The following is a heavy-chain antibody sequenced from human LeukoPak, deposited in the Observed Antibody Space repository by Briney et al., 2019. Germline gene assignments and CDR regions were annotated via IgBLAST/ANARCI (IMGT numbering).Heavy chain of an antibody. Sequence: PGGSLRLSCAASGFTFSSYAMHWVRQAPGKGLEWVAVISYDGSNKYYADSVKGRFTISRDNSKNTLYLQMNSLRAEDTAVYYCASYCSSTSCYMGAFDYWGQGTLVTVSS. CDR1: GFTFSSYA. J-gene: IGHJ4*02. CDR2: ISYDGSNK. V-gene: IGHV3-30-3*01. CDR3: ASYCSSTSCYMGAFDY. D-gene: IGHD2-2*02.